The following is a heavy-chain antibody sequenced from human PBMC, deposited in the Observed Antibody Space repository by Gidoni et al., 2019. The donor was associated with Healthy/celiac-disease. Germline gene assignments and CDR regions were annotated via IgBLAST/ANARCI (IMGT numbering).Heavy chain of an antibody. CDR3: ARDPSQYYGGNSEASDDL. Sequence: QVQLVQSGAEVKKPASSVKVSCKASRGTFRSYAISWVRQAPGQGLEWMGGIIPIFGTANYAQKFQGRVTITADKSTSTAYMELSSLRSEDTAVYYCARDPSQYYGGNSEASDDLWGRGTLVTVSS. V-gene: IGHV1-69*06. CDR1: RGTFRSYA. CDR2: IIPIFGTA. J-gene: IGHJ2*01. D-gene: IGHD4-17*01.